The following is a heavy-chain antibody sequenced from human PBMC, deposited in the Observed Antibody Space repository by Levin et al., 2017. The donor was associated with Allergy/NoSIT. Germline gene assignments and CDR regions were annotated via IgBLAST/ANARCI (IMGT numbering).Heavy chain of an antibody. CDR3: AIDNVAERGIVLYN. CDR2: IYSNGNT. J-gene: IGHJ4*02. D-gene: IGHD2-15*01. Sequence: SETLSLTCAVSGGSIESYYWSWIRQPAGKGLEWIGRIYSNGNTNYSPSLKSRITMSVDTSKNQFSLKLNSVTAADTAVYYCAIDNVAERGIVLYNWGQGILVTVSS. V-gene: IGHV4-4*07. CDR1: GGSIESYY.